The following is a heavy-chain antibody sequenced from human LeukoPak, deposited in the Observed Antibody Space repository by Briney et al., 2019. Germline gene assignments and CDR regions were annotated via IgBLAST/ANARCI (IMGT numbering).Heavy chain of an antibody. Sequence: ASVKVSCKASGGTFSSYAISWVRQAPGQGLEWMGRISPILGIAKYAQKFQGRVTITADKSTSTAYMELSSLRSEDTAVYYCAREIAVAGTAYYYAMDVWGQGTTVTVSS. CDR3: AREIAVAGTAYYYAMDV. J-gene: IGHJ6*02. CDR2: ISPILGIA. D-gene: IGHD6-19*01. V-gene: IGHV1-69*04. CDR1: GGTFSSYA.